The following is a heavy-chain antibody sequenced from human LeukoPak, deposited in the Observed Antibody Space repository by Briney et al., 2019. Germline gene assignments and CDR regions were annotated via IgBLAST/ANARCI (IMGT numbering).Heavy chain of an antibody. D-gene: IGHD6-6*01. CDR3: ARDAYSSSSPLYYYYYGMDV. V-gene: IGHV1-69*01. J-gene: IGHJ6*02. CDR2: IIPIFGTA. Sequence: SVKVSCRASGGTFSSYAISWVRQAPGQGLEWMGGIIPIFGTANYAQKFQGRVTITADESTSTAYMELSSLRSEDTAVYYCARDAYSSSSPLYYYYYGMDVWGQGTTVTVSS. CDR1: GGTFSSYA.